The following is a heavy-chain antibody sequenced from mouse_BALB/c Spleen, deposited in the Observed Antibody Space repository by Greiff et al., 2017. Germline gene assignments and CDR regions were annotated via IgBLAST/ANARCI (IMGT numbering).Heavy chain of an antibody. CDR3: TTQFDY. CDR1: GYSFTSYW. J-gene: IGHJ2*01. V-gene: IGHV1-5*01. D-gene: IGHD3-2*02. CDR2: IYPGNSDT. Sequence: EVQLQQSGAELVRPGASVKLSCKASGYSFTSYWMHWVKQRPGQGLEWIGAIYPGNSDTSYNQKFTDKAKLTAVTSASTAYMELSSLTNEDSAVYYCTTQFDYWGQGTTLTVAS.